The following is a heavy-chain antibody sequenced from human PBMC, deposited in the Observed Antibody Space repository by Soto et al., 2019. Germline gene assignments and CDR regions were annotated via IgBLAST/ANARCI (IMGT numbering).Heavy chain of an antibody. Sequence: PGGSLRLSCAASGFTFSTYEFNWVRQAPGRGLEWISYISVSGNIIKYAEPAKSRFTTSRDNADNSLHLHMSMVWVDATAFCFCVRDTMRASAAASLVYWGEGTQVTVSS. CDR3: VRDTMRASAAASLVY. D-gene: IGHD2-2*01. CDR2: ISVSGNII. CDR1: GFTFSTYE. V-gene: IGHV3-48*03. J-gene: IGHJ4*02.